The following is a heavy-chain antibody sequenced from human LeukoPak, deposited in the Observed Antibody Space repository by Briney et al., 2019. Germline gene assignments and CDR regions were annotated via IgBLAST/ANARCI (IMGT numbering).Heavy chain of an antibody. CDR1: GYSFTSYG. CDR3: ARGSYGDHAFDY. V-gene: IGHV1-18*01. D-gene: IGHD4-17*01. CDR2: ISTYHGNT. J-gene: IGHJ4*02. Sequence: ASVKVSCKASGYSFTSYGFSWVRQAPGQGLEWMGWISTYHGNTNYAQNFQGRVTMTTDTSTSTAYMELRSLRSDDTAVYYCARGSYGDHAFDYWGQRALVTVSS.